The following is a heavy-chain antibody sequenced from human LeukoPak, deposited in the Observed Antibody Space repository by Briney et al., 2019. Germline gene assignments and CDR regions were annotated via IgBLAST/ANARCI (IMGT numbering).Heavy chain of an antibody. CDR1: GFTFSSYG. D-gene: IGHD3-10*01. CDR3: AKTTTRWRFGEPFFDY. J-gene: IGHJ4*02. CDR2: VRSDGSTK. Sequence: GGSLRLSCAASGFTFSSYGMHWVRQAPGKGLEWVAFVRSDGSTKYYADSVKGRFTISRDNSKNTLYLQMNSLRAEDTAVYYCAKTTTRWRFGEPFFDYWGQGTLVTVSS. V-gene: IGHV3-30*02.